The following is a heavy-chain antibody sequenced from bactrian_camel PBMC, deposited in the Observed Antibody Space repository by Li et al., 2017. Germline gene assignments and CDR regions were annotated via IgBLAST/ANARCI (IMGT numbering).Heavy chain of an antibody. D-gene: IGHD2*01. CDR2: INPDGSRV. CDR1: GYQLTNHC. CDR3: AAGSGVILPLDSKEYGL. Sequence: VQLVESGGGSVQDGGSLRLSCVASGYQLTNHCVTWFRQAPGEEREGVAGINPDGSRVYYRDSVNGRFTISQDNAKNMVYLQTNSLQPEDTAMYYCAAGSGVILPLDSKEYGLWGQGTQVTVS. V-gene: IGHV3S40*01. J-gene: IGHJ4*01.